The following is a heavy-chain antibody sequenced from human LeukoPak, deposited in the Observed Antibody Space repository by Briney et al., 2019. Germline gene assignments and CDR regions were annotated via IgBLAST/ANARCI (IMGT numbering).Heavy chain of an antibody. CDR1: GYTFTGYY. CDR2: INPNSGGT. CDR3: ARGLPPYYYDSSGYPTFDY. Sequence: LGASVKVSCKASGYTFTGYYMHWVRQAPGQGLEWTGWINPNSGGTNYAQKFQGRVTMTRDTSISTAYMELSRLRSDDTAVYYCARGLPPYYYDSSGYPTFDYWGQGTLVTVSS. D-gene: IGHD3-22*01. J-gene: IGHJ4*02. V-gene: IGHV1-2*02.